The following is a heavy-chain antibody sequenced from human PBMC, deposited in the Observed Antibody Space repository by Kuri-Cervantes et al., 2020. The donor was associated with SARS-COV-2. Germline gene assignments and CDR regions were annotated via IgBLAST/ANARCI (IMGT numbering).Heavy chain of an antibody. CDR2: IIPIFGTA. V-gene: IGHV1-69*13. CDR1: GGTFSSYA. D-gene: IGHD2-8*01. CDR3: ARDRYCTNGVCYPPSYYGMDV. J-gene: IGHJ6*02. Sequence: PSVKVSCKASGGTFSSYAISWVRQAPGQGLEWMGGIIPIFGTANYAQKFQGRVTITADESTSTAYMELSSLRSEDTTVYYCARDRYCTNGVCYPPSYYGMDVWGQGTTVTVSS.